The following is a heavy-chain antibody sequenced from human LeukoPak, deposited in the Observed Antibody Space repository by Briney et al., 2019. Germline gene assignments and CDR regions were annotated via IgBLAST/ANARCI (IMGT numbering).Heavy chain of an antibody. J-gene: IGHJ4*02. CDR3: ARGYDILTGYDY. V-gene: IGHV1-8*01. Sequence: GASVTVSCKASGYTFTSYDINWVRQATGQGLEWMGWMNPNSGNTGYAQKFQGRVTMTRNTSISTAYMELSSLRSEDTAVYYCARGYDILTGYDYWGQGTLVTVSS. CDR1: GYTFTSYD. D-gene: IGHD3-9*01. CDR2: MNPNSGNT.